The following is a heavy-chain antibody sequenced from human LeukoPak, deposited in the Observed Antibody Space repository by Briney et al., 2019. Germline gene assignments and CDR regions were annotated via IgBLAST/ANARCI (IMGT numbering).Heavy chain of an antibody. J-gene: IGHJ4*02. CDR3: ASQDIVATTGAELDY. D-gene: IGHD5-12*01. CDR2: ISSTSSHT. CDR1: GFTFSAYE. Sequence: GGSLRLSCAASGFTFSAYEMNWVRQAPGKGLEWVSSISSTSSHTYYADSVKGRFTISRDNAKSSLYLQMNSLRAEDTAVYYCASQDIVATTGAELDYWGQGTLVTVSS. V-gene: IGHV3-21*01.